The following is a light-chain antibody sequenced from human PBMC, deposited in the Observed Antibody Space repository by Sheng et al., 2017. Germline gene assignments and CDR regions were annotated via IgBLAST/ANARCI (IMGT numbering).Light chain of an antibody. J-gene: IGLJ2*01. CDR2: DDI. CDR1: SGNIASNY. Sequence: NFMLTQPHSVSESPGKTVTISCTRSSGNIASNYVQWYQQRPGSSPTTVIYDDIQRPSGVPDRFSGSIDSSSNSASLTISGLKTEDEADYYCQSYDSSNHVVFGGGTKLTVL. CDR3: QSYDSSNHVV. V-gene: IGLV6-57*01.